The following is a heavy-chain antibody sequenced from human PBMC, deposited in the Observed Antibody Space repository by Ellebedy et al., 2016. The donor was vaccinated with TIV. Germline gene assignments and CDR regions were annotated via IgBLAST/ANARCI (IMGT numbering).Heavy chain of an antibody. J-gene: IGHJ4*02. D-gene: IGHD3-22*01. CDR3: ARGERDYYDSSGLSYY. CDR1: GYTFTGYY. CDR2: INPNSGGT. Sequence: ASVKVSXXASGYTFTGYYMHWVRQAPGQGLEWMGWINPNSGGTNYAQKFQGRVTMTRDTSISTAYMELSRLRSDDTAVYYCARGERDYYDSSGLSYYWGQGTLVTVSS. V-gene: IGHV1-2*02.